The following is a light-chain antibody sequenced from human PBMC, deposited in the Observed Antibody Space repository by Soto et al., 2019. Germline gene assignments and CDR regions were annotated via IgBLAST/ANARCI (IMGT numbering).Light chain of an antibody. Sequence: EIVMTQSPATLSVSPGERATLSCRASQSVFSNLAWYQHKPGQAPRLLIYGASTRATGIPARFSGSGSGTEFTLTISSLQSEDFAVYHCQQYNNWPPFTFGPGTKVDIK. V-gene: IGKV3-15*01. CDR2: GAS. CDR3: QQYNNWPPFT. J-gene: IGKJ3*01. CDR1: QSVFSN.